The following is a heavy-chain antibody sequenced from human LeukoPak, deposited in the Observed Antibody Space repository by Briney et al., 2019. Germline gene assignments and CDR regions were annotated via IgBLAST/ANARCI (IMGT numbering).Heavy chain of an antibody. CDR3: ARDTANLRLGYYYYGMDV. J-gene: IGHJ6*02. D-gene: IGHD5/OR15-5a*01. CDR2: IYYSGST. V-gene: IGHV4-61*08. Sequence: SETLSLTCTVSGGSISSGGYYWSWIRQHPGKGLEWIGYIYYSGSTNYNPSLKSRVTISVDTSKNQFSLKLSSVTAADTAVYYCARDTANLRLGYYYYGMDVWGQGTTVTVSS. CDR1: GGSISSGGYY.